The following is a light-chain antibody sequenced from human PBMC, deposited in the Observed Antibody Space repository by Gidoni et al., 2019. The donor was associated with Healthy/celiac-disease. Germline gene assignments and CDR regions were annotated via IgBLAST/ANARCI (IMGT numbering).Light chain of an antibody. CDR1: QSISSD. V-gene: IGKV1-39*01. J-gene: IGKJ1*01. CDR2: AAS. CDR3: QQSYSTPWT. Sequence: IRLTQSPSSLAASVGDRVTITCRESQSISSDLNWYQQKPGKAPKLRIYAASSLQSGVPSRFSGSGSGTDFTITISSLQPEDFATYYCQQSYSTPWTFXXXTKVEIK.